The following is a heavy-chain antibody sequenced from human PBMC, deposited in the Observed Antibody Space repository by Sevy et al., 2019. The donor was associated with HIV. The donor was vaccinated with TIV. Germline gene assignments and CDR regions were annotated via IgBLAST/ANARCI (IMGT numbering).Heavy chain of an antibody. J-gene: IGHJ4*02. CDR3: ARGGTGPASPGEIAVAATMHYFDY. Sequence: GESLKISCKGSGYSFTSYWIGWVRQMPGKGLEWMGIIYPGNSDTRYSPSFQGQVTISADKSISTAYLQWSSLKASDSAMYYCARGGTGPASPGEIAVAATMHYFDYWGQGTLVTVSS. D-gene: IGHD6-19*01. V-gene: IGHV5-51*01. CDR1: GYSFTSYW. CDR2: IYPGNSDT.